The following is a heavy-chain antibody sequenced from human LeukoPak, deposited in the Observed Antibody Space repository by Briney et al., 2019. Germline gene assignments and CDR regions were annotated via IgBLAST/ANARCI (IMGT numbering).Heavy chain of an antibody. CDR1: GFTFSTYD. D-gene: IGHD3-22*01. V-gene: IGHV3-13*04. CDR3: ARDRTMTGDRGIDY. CDR2: IGTTGDT. Sequence: GGSLRLSCAASGFTFSTYDMHWVRQATGKGLEWVSSIGTTGDTYYPGSVKGRFTISRENAKNSLYLQMNSLRAEDTAVYYCARDRTMTGDRGIDYWGQGTPVTVSS. J-gene: IGHJ4*02.